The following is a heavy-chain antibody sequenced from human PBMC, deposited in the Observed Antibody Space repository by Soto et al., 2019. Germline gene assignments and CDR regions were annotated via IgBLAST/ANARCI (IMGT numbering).Heavy chain of an antibody. J-gene: IGHJ4*02. CDR1: GGSISNDVW. V-gene: IGHV4-4*02. CDR3: AHRPIVGAAI. D-gene: IGHD1-26*01. Sequence: SETLSLTCAVSGGSISNDVWWTWVRQPPGKGLEWIGEVYHTGSAAYSTSLKSRVTISVDKANNQFSLKLSSVTAADTAVYYCAHRPIVGAAIWGQGTLVTVSS. CDR2: VYHTGSA.